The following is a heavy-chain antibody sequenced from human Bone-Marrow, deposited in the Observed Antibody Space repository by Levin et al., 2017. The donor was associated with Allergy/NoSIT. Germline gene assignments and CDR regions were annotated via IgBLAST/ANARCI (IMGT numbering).Heavy chain of an antibody. CDR1: GDSVSSFSAA. V-gene: IGHV6-1*01. D-gene: IGHD6-13*01. Sequence: NASETLSLTCAISGDSVSSFSAAWNWIRQSPSRGLEWLGKTYYRSKWYHDYAFSVKSRISINPDTSKNQFSLRLDSVTPEDTAVYYCARTVAYNSSWYYFDYWGQGSLVTVSS. CDR2: TYYRSKWYH. CDR3: ARTVAYNSSWYYFDY. J-gene: IGHJ4*02.